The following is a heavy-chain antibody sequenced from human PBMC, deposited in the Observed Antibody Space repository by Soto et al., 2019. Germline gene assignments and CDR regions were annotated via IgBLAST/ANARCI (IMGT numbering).Heavy chain of an antibody. J-gene: IGHJ6*02. CDR3: AREDTAMVGADGYYYYGMDV. CDR2: IIPIFGTA. Sequence: QVQLVQSGAEVKKPGSSVKVSCKASGGTFSSYAISWVRQAPGQGLEWMGGIIPIFGTANYAQKFQGRVTITADESTSTAYMELSRLRSEDTAVYYCAREDTAMVGADGYYYYGMDVWGQGTTVTVSS. CDR1: GGTFSSYA. V-gene: IGHV1-69*01. D-gene: IGHD5-18*01.